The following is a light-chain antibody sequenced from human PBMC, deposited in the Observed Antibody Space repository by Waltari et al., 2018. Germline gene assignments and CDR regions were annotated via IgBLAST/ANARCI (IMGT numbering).Light chain of an antibody. V-gene: IGKV1-39*01. CDR2: GAS. CDR1: QSVSTC. Sequence: DIQMTQSPSSLSASVGDRINITCRASQSVSTCLNWYQQKPGKAPNLLIYGASTLQSGVPSRFSGSGFGTDFTLTIDGLQPEDFATYYCQQTYNILPLAFGGGTRVEIK. CDR3: QQTYNILPLA. J-gene: IGKJ4*01.